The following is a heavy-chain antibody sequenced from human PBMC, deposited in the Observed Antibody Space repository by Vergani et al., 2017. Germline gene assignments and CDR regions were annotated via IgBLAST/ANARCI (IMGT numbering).Heavy chain of an antibody. J-gene: IGHJ5*02. CDR1: GGSISSYY. Sequence: QVQLQESGPGLVKPSETLSLTCTVSGGSISSYYWSWIRQPAGKGLEWIGHIYTSGSTNYNPSRKSRVTISVDTSKNQFSLKLSSVTAADTAVYYCARETFFPDPFNWFDPWGQGTLVTVSS. D-gene: IGHD1-14*01. CDR2: IYTSGST. V-gene: IGHV4-4*07. CDR3: ARETFFPDPFNWFDP.